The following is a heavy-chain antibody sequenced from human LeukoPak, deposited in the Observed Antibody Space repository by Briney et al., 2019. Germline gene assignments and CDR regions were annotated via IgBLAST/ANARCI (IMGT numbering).Heavy chain of an antibody. Sequence: SGPTLVKPTQTLTLTCTFSGFSLSTSGVGVGWIRQPPGKALEWLALIYWDDDKRYSPSLKSRLTITKDTSKNQVVLTMTNMDPVDTATYYCARRPYNWNGGLFDYWGQGTLVTVSS. V-gene: IGHV2-5*02. CDR3: ARRPYNWNGGLFDY. D-gene: IGHD1-20*01. CDR2: IYWDDDK. CDR1: GFSLSTSGVG. J-gene: IGHJ4*02.